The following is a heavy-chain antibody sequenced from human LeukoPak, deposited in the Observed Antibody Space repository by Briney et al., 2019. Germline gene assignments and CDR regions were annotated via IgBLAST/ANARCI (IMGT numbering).Heavy chain of an antibody. Sequence: GESLQISCKGSGYSFTSYWIGWVRAMPGKGLEWMGMIYPGDSDTRKSPSLQGQVTISADKSISTAYLQWSSLKASHTAMYYCARPKLGTLYNYFDYWGQGTLVTVSS. D-gene: IGHD7-27*01. J-gene: IGHJ4*02. CDR2: IYPGDSDT. CDR3: ARPKLGTLYNYFDY. V-gene: IGHV5-51*01. CDR1: GYSFTSYW.